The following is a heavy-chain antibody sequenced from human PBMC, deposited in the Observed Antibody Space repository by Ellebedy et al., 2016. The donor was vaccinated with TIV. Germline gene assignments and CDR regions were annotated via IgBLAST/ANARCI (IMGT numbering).Heavy chain of an antibody. CDR2: ISFDGSDK. CDR3: ARDRGSGDDFEIDS. J-gene: IGHJ5*01. V-gene: IGHV3-30*03. Sequence: GGSLRLSCAASKFAFSNFGMHWVRQAPGRGPEWVSVISFDGSDKFYGDSVKGRFTISRDMSKNTLYLQMKSLRVEDAAVYYCARDRGSGDDFEIDSWGQGTLVTVSS. CDR1: KFAFSNFG. D-gene: IGHD5-12*01.